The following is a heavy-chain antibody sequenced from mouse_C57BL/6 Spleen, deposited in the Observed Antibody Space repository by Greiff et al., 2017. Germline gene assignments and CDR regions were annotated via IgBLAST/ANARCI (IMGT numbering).Heavy chain of an antibody. CDR1: GYTFTSYW. CDR2: IHPNSGST. J-gene: IGHJ3*01. V-gene: IGHV1-64*01. D-gene: IGHD1-1*01. Sequence: QVQLQQSGAELVKPGASVKLSCKASGYTFTSYWMHWVKQRPGQGLEWIGMIHPNSGSTNYNEKFKSKATLTVDKSSSTAYMQLSSLTSEDSAVYDCARNYGSSPWFAYWGQGTLVTVSA. CDR3: ARNYGSSPWFAY.